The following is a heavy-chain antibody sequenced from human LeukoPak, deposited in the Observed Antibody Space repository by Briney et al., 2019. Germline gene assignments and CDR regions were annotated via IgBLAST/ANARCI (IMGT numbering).Heavy chain of an antibody. V-gene: IGHV3-21*01. D-gene: IGHD3-16*02. Sequence: PGGSLRLSCAASGFTFSSYNMNWVRQAPGKGLEWVSYISSSSTYIYYADSVKGRFTISRDNAKNSLYLQMNSLRAEDTAVYYCARDRDRPYYDYVWGSYRYTRAFDIWGQGTMVTVSS. CDR3: ARDRDRPYYDYVWGSYRYTRAFDI. CDR2: ISSSSTYI. CDR1: GFTFSSYN. J-gene: IGHJ3*02.